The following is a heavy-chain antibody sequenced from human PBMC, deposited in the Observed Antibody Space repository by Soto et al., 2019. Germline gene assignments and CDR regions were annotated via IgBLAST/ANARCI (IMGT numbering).Heavy chain of an antibody. Sequence: QVQLVESGGGVVQPGRSLRLSCAASGFTFSSYAMHWVRQAPGKGLEWVAVISYDGSNKYYADSVKGRFTISRDNSKNTLYLQMNSLGAGDTAVYYCARVRGGGRRGLWGSSSWRPGYYYYGMDVWGQGTTVTVSS. D-gene: IGHD6-13*01. CDR3: ARVRGGGRRGLWGSSSWRPGYYYYGMDV. CDR2: ISYDGSNK. J-gene: IGHJ6*02. CDR1: GFTFSSYA. V-gene: IGHV3-30-3*01.